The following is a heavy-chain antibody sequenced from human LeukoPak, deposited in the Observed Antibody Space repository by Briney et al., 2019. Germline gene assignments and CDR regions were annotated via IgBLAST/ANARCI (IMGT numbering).Heavy chain of an antibody. CDR2: IYSGGST. Sequence: GGSLRLSCAASGFTVSSNYMSWVRQAPGKGLEWGSVIYSGGSTYYADSAKGRFTISRDNSKNTLYLQMNSLRAEDTAVYYCAREANWAFDIWGQGTMVTVSS. V-gene: IGHV3-66*01. D-gene: IGHD5-24*01. J-gene: IGHJ3*02. CDR1: GFTVSSNY. CDR3: AREANWAFDI.